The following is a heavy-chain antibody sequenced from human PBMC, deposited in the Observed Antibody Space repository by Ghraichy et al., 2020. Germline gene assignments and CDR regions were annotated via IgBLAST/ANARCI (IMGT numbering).Heavy chain of an antibody. Sequence: GRSLRLSCAASGFTFDNYAMHWVRQVPGKGLEWVAGIGWNSGYIGYADSVKGRFTISRDNTKNSLYLQMNSLRDEDTALYYCAKDSSGGRRYFDCWGQGTVVTVSS. CDR1: GFTFDNYA. J-gene: IGHJ4*02. CDR3: AKDSSGGRRYFDC. CDR2: IGWNSGYI. D-gene: IGHD2-15*01. V-gene: IGHV3-9*01.